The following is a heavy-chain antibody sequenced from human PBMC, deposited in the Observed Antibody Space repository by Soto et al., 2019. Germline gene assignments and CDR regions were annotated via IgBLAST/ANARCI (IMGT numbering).Heavy chain of an antibody. CDR2: INSGNGNT. CDR3: ARDYFLGGWYYYGSGSYYNLPAFDI. D-gene: IGHD3-10*01. Sequence: QVQLVQSGAEVKKPGASVKVSCKASGYTFTTYAMHWVRQAPGQRHEWMGWINSGNGNTKYSQKLQGRVTITRDTSASTAYMELSRLISEDMAVYYCARDYFLGGWYYYGSGSYYNLPAFDIWGQGTMVTVSA. V-gene: IGHV1-3*01. CDR1: GYTFTTYA. J-gene: IGHJ3*02.